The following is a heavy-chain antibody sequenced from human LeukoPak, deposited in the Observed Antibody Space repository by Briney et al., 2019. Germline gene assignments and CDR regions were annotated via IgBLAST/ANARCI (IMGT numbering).Heavy chain of an antibody. CDR2: IKQDGSEK. CDR3: ARDRPEGIAAAGTGGWFDP. Sequence: GGSLRLSCAASGFTFSSYWMSWVRQAPGKGLEWVANIKQDGSEKYYVDSVKGRFTISRDNAKNSLYLQMNSLRAEDTAVYYCARDRPEGIAAAGTGGWFDPWGQGTLVTVS. V-gene: IGHV3-7*01. CDR1: GFTFSSYW. D-gene: IGHD6-13*01. J-gene: IGHJ5*02.